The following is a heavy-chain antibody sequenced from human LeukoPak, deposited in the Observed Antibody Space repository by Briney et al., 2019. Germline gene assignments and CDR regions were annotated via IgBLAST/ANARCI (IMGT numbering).Heavy chain of an antibody. D-gene: IGHD3-9*01. CDR2: ISAYNGNT. CDR1: GGTFSSYA. CDR3: ARVDILTGYYPNPDY. Sequence: VSVKVSCKASGGTFSSYAISWVRQTPGQGLEWMGWISAYNGNTNYAQKLQGRVTMTTDTSTSTAYMELRSLRSDDTAVYYSARVDILTGYYPNPDYWGQGTLVTVSS. J-gene: IGHJ4*02. V-gene: IGHV1-18*01.